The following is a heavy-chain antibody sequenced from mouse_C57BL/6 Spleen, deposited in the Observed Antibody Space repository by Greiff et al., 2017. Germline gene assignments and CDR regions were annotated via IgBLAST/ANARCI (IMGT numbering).Heavy chain of an antibody. D-gene: IGHD2-3*01. CDR3: TTLNDGYAMDY. CDR2: IDPENGDT. J-gene: IGHJ4*01. V-gene: IGHV14-4*01. Sequence: EVQLVESGAELVRPGASVKLSCTASGFNIKDDYMHWVKQRPEQGLEWIGWIDPENGDTEYASKFQGKATITADTSSNTAYLQLSSLTSEDTAVYYCTTLNDGYAMDYWGQGTSVTVSS. CDR1: GFNIKDDY.